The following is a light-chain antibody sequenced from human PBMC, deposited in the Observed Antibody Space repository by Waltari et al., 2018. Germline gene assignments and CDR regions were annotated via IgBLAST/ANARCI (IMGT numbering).Light chain of an antibody. CDR1: QSVSSY. CDR3: QHRINWLLCVI. V-gene: IGKV3-11*01. CDR2: DAS. Sequence: EIVLTQSPATLSLSPGERATLSCRASQSVSSYLAWYQQKPGQAPRLLIYDASNRATCISSWFSGSWSGTYFSLTICCLEPEDFAVYYCQHRINWLLCVIFGPLFKLYI. J-gene: IGKJ3*01.